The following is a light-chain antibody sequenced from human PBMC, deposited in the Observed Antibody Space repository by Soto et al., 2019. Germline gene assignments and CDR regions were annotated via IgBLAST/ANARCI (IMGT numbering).Light chain of an antibody. J-gene: IGKJ5*01. Sequence: EIVLTQSPATLSLSPGERATLSCRASQSINSYLAWFRQKPGQAPRLLIYDAFNRASGIPARISGSGSGTDFTLTISSLEPEDFAVYYCQQRSNWPITFGQGTRLEIK. CDR2: DAF. CDR1: QSINSY. CDR3: QQRSNWPIT. V-gene: IGKV3-11*01.